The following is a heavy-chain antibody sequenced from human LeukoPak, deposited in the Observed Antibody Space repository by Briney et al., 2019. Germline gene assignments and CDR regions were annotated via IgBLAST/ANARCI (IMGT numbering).Heavy chain of an antibody. Sequence: SETLSLTCTVSGGSISSYYWSWIRQPPGKGLEWIGYIYYSGSANYNPSLKSRVTILVDTSKNQFSLQLSSVTAADTAVYYCARGPYGDYYDYWGQGTLVTVSS. CDR3: ARGPYGDYYDY. CDR2: IYYSGSA. J-gene: IGHJ4*02. D-gene: IGHD4-17*01. V-gene: IGHV4-59*08. CDR1: GGSISSYY.